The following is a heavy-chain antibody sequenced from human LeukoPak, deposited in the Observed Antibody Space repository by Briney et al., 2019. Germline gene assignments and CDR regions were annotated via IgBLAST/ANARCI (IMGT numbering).Heavy chain of an antibody. CDR2: IYPGDSDT. V-gene: IGHV5-51*01. CDR3: ARGYSGYDSHDAFDI. CDR1: GYSFTNYW. D-gene: IGHD5-12*01. Sequence: GESLKIYCEGSGYSFTNYWIGWVRQMPGKGLEWMGIIYPGDSDTRYSPSFQGQVTISADKSISTAYLQWSSLKASDTAMHYCARGYSGYDSHDAFDIWGQGTMVTVSS. J-gene: IGHJ3*02.